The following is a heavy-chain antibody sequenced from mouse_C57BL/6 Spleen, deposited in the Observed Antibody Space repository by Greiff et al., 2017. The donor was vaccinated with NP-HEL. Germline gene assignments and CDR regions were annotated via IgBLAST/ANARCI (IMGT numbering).Heavy chain of an antibody. CDR1: GYTFTSYG. J-gene: IGHJ2*01. Sequence: QVQLKESGAELARPGASVKLSCKASGYTFTSYGISWVKQRPGQGLEWIGEIYPRSGNPYYNEKFKGKATLTADKSSSTAYMELRSLTSEDSAVYFCARESWDVGYFDYWGQGTTLTVSS. CDR2: IYPRSGNP. CDR3: ARESWDVGYFDY. D-gene: IGHD4-1*01. V-gene: IGHV1-81*01.